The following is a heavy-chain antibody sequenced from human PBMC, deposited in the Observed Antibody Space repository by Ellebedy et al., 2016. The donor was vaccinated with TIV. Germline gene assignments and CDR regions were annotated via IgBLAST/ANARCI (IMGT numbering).Heavy chain of an antibody. D-gene: IGHD6-13*01. CDR3: ARGIAAAGTGFDP. CDR2: IYHSGST. CDR1: GGSISSGGYS. V-gene: IGHV4-30-2*01. J-gene: IGHJ5*02. Sequence: SETLSLXXAVSGGSISSGGYSWSWIRQPPGKGLEWIGYIYHSGSTYYNPSLKSRVTISVDRSKNQFSLKLSSVTAADTAVYYCARGIAAAGTGFDPWGQGTLVTVSS.